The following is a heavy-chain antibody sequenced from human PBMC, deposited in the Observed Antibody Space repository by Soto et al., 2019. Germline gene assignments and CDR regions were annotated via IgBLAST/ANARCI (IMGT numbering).Heavy chain of an antibody. J-gene: IGHJ3*02. D-gene: IGHD3-16*02. Sequence: QITLKESGPTLVKPTQTLTLTCTFSGFSLSTSGVGVGWIRQPPGKALEWLALIYWDDDKRYSPSLKSSLTITKDTSKNQVVLTLTNRDPVDTATYYCAHIMITFGGVIRKDAFDIWGQGTMVTVSS. CDR3: AHIMITFGGVIRKDAFDI. V-gene: IGHV2-5*02. CDR1: GFSLSTSGVG. CDR2: IYWDDDK.